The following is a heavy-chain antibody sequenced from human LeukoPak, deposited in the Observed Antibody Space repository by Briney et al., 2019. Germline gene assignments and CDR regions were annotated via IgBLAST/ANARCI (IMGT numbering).Heavy chain of an antibody. J-gene: IGHJ4*02. CDR1: GGSISSYY. CDR2: IYYSGST. V-gene: IGHV4-39*01. Sequence: SETLSLTCTVSGGSISSYYWGWIRQTPGKGLEWIGSIYYSGSTYYNPSLKSRVTISVDTSKNQFSLKLSSVTAADTAVYYCVRYCNDASCSALYYFDYWGQGTLVTVSS. CDR3: VRYCNDASCSALYYFDY. D-gene: IGHD2-2*01.